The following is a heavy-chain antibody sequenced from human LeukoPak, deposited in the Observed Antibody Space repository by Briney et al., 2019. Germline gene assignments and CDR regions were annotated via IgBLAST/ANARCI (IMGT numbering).Heavy chain of an antibody. D-gene: IGHD6-13*01. Sequence: PSQTLSLTCTVSGGSISSGSYYWSWIRQPAGKGLEWIGRIYTSGSTNYNPSLKSRVTISVDTSKNQFSLKLSSVTAADTAVYYCARGYSSRREVFDPWGQGTLVTVSS. CDR3: ARGYSSRREVFDP. V-gene: IGHV4-61*02. CDR2: IYTSGST. J-gene: IGHJ5*02. CDR1: GGSISSGSYY.